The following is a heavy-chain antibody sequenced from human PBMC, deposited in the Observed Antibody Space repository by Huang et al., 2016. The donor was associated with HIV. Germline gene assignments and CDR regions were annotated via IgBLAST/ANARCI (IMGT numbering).Heavy chain of an antibody. J-gene: IGHJ4*02. Sequence: EVQLVESGGGLVKVGGSLGLSCVASGFRFNDYNINWVRQAPGKGLEWGSSISKNGATNYGDSVRGRFTISRDNANKSVYLQMNSLRAEDTAVYYCARRAAVIGMDYWGQGALVTVSS. CDR3: ARRAAVIGMDY. V-gene: IGHV3-21*01. CDR1: GFRFNDYN. D-gene: IGHD6-19*01. CDR2: ISKNGAT.